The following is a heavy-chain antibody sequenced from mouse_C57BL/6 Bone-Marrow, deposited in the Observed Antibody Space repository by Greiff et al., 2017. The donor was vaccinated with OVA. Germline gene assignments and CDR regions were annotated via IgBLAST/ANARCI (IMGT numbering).Heavy chain of an antibody. J-gene: IGHJ2*01. CDR1: GYTFTSYG. CDR2: IYPRSGNS. V-gene: IGHV1-81*01. CDR3: ARWDYYGSSYSY. D-gene: IGHD1-1*01. Sequence: QVQLQQSGAELARPGASVKLSCKASGYTFTSYGISWVKQRTGQGLEWIGEIYPRSGNSYYNEKFKGKATLTADKSSSTAYMELRSLTSEDSAVYFCARWDYYGSSYSYWGQGTTLTVSS.